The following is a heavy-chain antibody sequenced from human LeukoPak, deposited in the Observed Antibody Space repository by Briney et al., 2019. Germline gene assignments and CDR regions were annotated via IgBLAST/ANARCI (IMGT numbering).Heavy chain of an antibody. V-gene: IGHV1-69*05. CDR2: IIPIFGTA. D-gene: IGHD2-2*01. CDR1: GGTFSSCA. J-gene: IGHJ6*03. Sequence: SVKVSFKASGGTFSSCAISWVRQAAGQGLEWMGGIIPIFGTANYAQKFQGRVTITTDESTSTAYMELSSLRSEDTAVYYCARGRYCSSTSCFQNTYYYYYMDVWGKGTTVPVSS. CDR3: ARGRYCSSTSCFQNTYYYYYMDV.